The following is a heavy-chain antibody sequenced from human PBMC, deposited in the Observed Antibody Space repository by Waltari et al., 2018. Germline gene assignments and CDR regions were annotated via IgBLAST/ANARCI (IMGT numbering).Heavy chain of an antibody. CDR3: ARGGYCSGGSCRPTNWFDP. CDR1: GGTFSSYA. CDR2: IIPIFGTA. J-gene: IGHJ5*02. D-gene: IGHD2-15*01. V-gene: IGHV1-69*05. Sequence: QVQLVQSGAEVKKPGSSVKVSCKASGGTFSSYAISWVRQAPGQGLEWMGGIIPIFGTANYEQKFQGRVTITTDESTSTAYMELSSLRSEDTAVYYCARGGYCSGGSCRPTNWFDPWGQGTLVTVSS.